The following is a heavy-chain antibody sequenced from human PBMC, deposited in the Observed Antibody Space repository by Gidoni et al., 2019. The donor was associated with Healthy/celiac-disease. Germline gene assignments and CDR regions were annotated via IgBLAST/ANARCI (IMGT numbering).Heavy chain of an antibody. V-gene: IGHV3-23*01. Sequence: EVQLLESGEGLVQPGGSLRLSCAASGFTFSSYAMSWVRQAPGKGLEWVSAISGSGGSTYYADSVKGRFTISRDNSKNTLYLQMNSLRAEDTAVYYCAKDLATDSSGWYGFDYWGQGTLVTVSS. CDR1: GFTFSSYA. J-gene: IGHJ4*02. CDR3: AKDLATDSSGWYGFDY. D-gene: IGHD6-19*01. CDR2: ISGSGGST.